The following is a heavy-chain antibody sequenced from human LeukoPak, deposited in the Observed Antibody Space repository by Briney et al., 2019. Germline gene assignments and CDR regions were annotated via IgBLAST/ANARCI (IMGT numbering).Heavy chain of an antibody. J-gene: IGHJ6*03. CDR2: MNPNSGNT. CDR3: ARTMVRKKKEVYYYYYMDV. CDR1: GYTFTSYD. D-gene: IGHD3-10*01. Sequence: GASVKVSCKASGYTFTSYDINWVRQATGQGLEWMGWMNPNSGNTGYAQKFQGRVTMTRNTSISTAYMELSSLRSEDTAVYYCARTMVRKKKEVYYYYYMDVWGKGTTVTISS. V-gene: IGHV1-8*01.